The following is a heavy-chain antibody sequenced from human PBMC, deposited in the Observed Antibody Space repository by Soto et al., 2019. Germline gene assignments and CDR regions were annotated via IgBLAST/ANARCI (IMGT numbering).Heavy chain of an antibody. Sequence: QVQLQESGPGLVKPSETLSLTCTVSGDSVSSDNYYWTWIRQPPGKGLEWIGYIYSSGSTNYNPSLKSRATISLDTSSNQFSLKLTSVTAADTAVYYCARDIRGYSRVFDYWGQGTLVTVSS. CDR2: IYSSGST. CDR1: GDSVSSDNYY. D-gene: IGHD5-18*01. V-gene: IGHV4-61*01. CDR3: ARDIRGYSRVFDY. J-gene: IGHJ4*02.